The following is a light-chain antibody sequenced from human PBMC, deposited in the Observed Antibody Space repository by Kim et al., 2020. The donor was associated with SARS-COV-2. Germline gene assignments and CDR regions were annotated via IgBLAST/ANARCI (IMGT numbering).Light chain of an antibody. CDR1: QCVDSW. V-gene: IGKV1-5*03. Sequence: DIQMTQSPSTLSAFVGNRVTITCRASQCVDSWLAWYQQKPGKAPKLLIYQASKLASGVSSRFSGSGSGTDFTLTISNLQPDDSAIYYCKQYETYWTFGPGTKVDIK. CDR3: KQYETYWT. CDR2: QAS. J-gene: IGKJ1*01.